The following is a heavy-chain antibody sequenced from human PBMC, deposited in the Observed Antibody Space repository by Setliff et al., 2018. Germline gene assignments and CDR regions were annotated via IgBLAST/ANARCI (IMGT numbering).Heavy chain of an antibody. J-gene: IGHJ4*02. CDR2: ISRGGNTI. Sequence: PGGSLRLSCAASGFTFSDYYMTWIRQAPGKGLEWVSYISRGGNTIYYADSVKGRFTISRDNARDSLFLQMNTLRAEDTAVYYCARATLTIFGVVTPFDYWGRGTLVTSPQ. V-gene: IGHV3-11*04. D-gene: IGHD3-3*01. CDR3: ARATLTIFGVVTPFDY. CDR1: GFTFSDYY.